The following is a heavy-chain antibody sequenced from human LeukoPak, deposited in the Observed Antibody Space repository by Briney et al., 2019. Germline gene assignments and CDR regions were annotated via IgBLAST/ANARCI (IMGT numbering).Heavy chain of an antibody. Sequence: EASVKVSCKASGYTFSDNYIHWVRQAPGQGLEWMGIINPNGGITTYAQKFQGRVTMTTDTSTSTIYMDLSSLKSEDTAVYYCARDSEEVAALDYWGQGTLVTVSS. CDR3: ARDSEEVAALDY. CDR2: INPNGGIT. V-gene: IGHV1-46*01. D-gene: IGHD1-26*01. J-gene: IGHJ4*02. CDR1: GYTFSDNY.